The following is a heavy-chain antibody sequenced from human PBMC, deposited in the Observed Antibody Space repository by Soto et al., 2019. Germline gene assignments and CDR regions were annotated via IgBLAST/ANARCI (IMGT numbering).Heavy chain of an antibody. J-gene: IGHJ4*02. Sequence: QVQLQESGPGLVKPSETLSLTCTVSGGSISSYYWSWIRQPPGKGLEWIGYIYYSGSTNYNPSLKGPGTLSVGTAQDPFPLEAGPGAAGGPAVEYWAGAGSGGSFFPFGFWGPGTLVTVSS. CDR1: GGSISSYY. D-gene: IGHD1-26*01. CDR2: IYYSGST. V-gene: IGHV4-59*12. CDR3: AGAGSGGSFFPFGF.